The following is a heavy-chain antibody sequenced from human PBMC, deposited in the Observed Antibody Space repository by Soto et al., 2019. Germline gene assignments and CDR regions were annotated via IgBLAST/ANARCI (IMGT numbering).Heavy chain of an antibody. CDR2: IYSGGST. CDR3: ARDAGNPGP. Sequence: EVQLVESGGGLIQTGGSLRLSCAASGFTVSNNFVSWVRQAPGKGLEWVSVIYSGGSTYYADSVKGRFTISRDNSKNTVYIQMTSLRVEDTAVYYCARDAGNPGPWGQGTLVTVSS. CDR1: GFTVSNNF. J-gene: IGHJ5*02. V-gene: IGHV3-53*01.